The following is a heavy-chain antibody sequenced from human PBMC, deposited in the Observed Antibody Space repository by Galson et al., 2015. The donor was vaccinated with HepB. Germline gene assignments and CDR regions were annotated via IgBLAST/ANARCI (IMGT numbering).Heavy chain of an antibody. J-gene: IGHJ4*02. CDR3: TKRSDPSGSHVRKGAAHY. V-gene: IGHV3-23*01. Sequence: SLRLSCAASGFDFSSFAMSWVRQVPGKGLEWVAGISGNAFSKYYADSVKGRFTISRDNSQNTLHLEMDNLRAEDTALYYCTKRSDPSGSHVRKGAAHYWGQRTLVTVSS. D-gene: IGHD3-10*01. CDR1: GFDFSSFA. CDR2: ISGNAFSK.